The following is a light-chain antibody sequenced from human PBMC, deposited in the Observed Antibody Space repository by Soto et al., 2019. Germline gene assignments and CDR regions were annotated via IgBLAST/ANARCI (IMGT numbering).Light chain of an antibody. J-gene: IGLJ2*01. CDR1: SSDVGAYNY. Sequence: QSVLTQPASVSGSPGQSITISCTGTSSDVGAYNYVSWYQQHPGKAPKLMIFDVINRPSGVSNRFSGSKSGNTASLTISGLQAEDEADYYCSSYTSSSTLFGGGTKLTVL. V-gene: IGLV2-14*01. CDR3: SSYTSSSTL. CDR2: DVI.